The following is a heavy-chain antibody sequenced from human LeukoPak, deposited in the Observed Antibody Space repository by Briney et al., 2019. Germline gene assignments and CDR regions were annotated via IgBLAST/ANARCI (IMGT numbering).Heavy chain of an antibody. D-gene: IGHD2-15*01. CDR2: IVPIFGTA. Sequence: GASVKVSCNASGGTFSSYAISWVRQAPGQGLEWMGGIVPIFGTANYAQKFQGRVTITADESTSTAYMELSSLRSEDTAVYYCARDGCSGGSCQSDHWGQGTLVTVSS. CDR1: GGTFSSYA. CDR3: ARDGCSGGSCQSDH. J-gene: IGHJ4*02. V-gene: IGHV1-69*13.